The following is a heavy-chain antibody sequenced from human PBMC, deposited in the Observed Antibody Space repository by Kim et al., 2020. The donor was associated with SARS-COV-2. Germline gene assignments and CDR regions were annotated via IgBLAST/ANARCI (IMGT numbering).Heavy chain of an antibody. Sequence: GESLKISCKGSGYSFTSYWIGWVRQMPGKGLEWMGIIYPGDSDTRYSPSFQGQVTISADKSISTAYLQWSSLKASDTAMYYFARRGYYDSSPGDAFDIWGQGTMVTVSS. CDR1: GYSFTSYW. CDR3: ARRGYYDSSPGDAFDI. J-gene: IGHJ3*02. V-gene: IGHV5-51*01. CDR2: IYPGDSDT. D-gene: IGHD3-22*01.